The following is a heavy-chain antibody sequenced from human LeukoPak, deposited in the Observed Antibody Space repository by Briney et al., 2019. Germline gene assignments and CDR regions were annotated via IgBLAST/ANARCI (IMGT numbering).Heavy chain of an antibody. CDR2: IRYDGSNK. Sequence: PGGSLRLSCAASGFTFSSYGMHWVRQAPGKGLEWVAFIRYDGSNKNYADSVKGRFTISRDNSNNSLYLQMNSLRPEDTAIYYCAKARLPRYYFDYWGPGTLVTVSS. J-gene: IGHJ4*02. CDR3: AKARLPRYYFDY. V-gene: IGHV3-30*02. CDR1: GFTFSSYG.